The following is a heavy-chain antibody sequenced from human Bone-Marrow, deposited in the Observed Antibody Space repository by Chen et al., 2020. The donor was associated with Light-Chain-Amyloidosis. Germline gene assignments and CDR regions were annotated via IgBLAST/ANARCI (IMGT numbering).Heavy chain of an antibody. D-gene: IGHD5-12*01. Sequence: EVQLEQSGPEVKKLGESLKISSKGSGYTLPNYWIGWVRQMPGKGLEWMGVIYPDDSDARYSPSFEGQVTISADKSITTAYLQWRSLKASDTAMYYCARRRDGYNFDYWGQGTLVTVSS. CDR2: IYPDDSDA. CDR3: ARRRDGYNFDY. CDR1: GYTLPNYW. V-gene: IGHV5-51*01. J-gene: IGHJ4*02.